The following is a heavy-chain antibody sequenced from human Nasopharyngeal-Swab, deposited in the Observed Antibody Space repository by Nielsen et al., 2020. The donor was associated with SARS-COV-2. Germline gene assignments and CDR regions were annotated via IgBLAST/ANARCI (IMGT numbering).Heavy chain of an antibody. CDR1: GFTFSSYS. CDR2: ISSSSSTI. J-gene: IGHJ3*02. Sequence: GSLSLSCAASGFTFSSYSMNWVRQAPGKGLEWASYISSSSSTIYYADSVKGRFTISRDNAKNSLYLQMNSLRAEDTAVYYCAREVLRFLEWLLPSDAFDIWGQGTMVTVSS. D-gene: IGHD3-3*01. CDR3: AREVLRFLEWLLPSDAFDI. V-gene: IGHV3-48*01.